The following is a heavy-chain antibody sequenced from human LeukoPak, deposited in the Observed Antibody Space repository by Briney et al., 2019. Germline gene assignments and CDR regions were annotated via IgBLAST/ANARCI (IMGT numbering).Heavy chain of an antibody. CDR2: INPTGDPT. D-gene: IGHD2-21*01. CDR3: ARSSGSCSSLFYMHV. CDR1: GYTFNSYY. J-gene: IGHJ6*03. Sequence: ASVKVSCKTSGYTFNSYYMHWVRQAPGQGLEWVGIINPTGDPTTYAQKFQGRVTMTSDMSTSTVYMELSSLRSEDTAVYYCARSSGSCSSLFYMHVWGKGTTVTVSS. V-gene: IGHV1-46*02.